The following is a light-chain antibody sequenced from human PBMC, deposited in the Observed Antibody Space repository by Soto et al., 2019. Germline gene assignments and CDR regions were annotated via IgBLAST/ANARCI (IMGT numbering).Light chain of an antibody. CDR1: QSISSC. Sequence: DIQMTQSPSTLSASVGDRVTITCRASQSISSCLAWYQQKPGKAPKLLIYDAFTMLSGAPSSFRGSGSGTEFTPTISSLQPDDFATYYCQQYNSYSLTVGGGTKVDIK. CDR2: DAF. V-gene: IGKV1-5*01. J-gene: IGKJ4*01. CDR3: QQYNSYSLT.